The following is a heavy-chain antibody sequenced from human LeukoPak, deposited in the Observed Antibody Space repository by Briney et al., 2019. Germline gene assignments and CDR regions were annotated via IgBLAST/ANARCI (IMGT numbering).Heavy chain of an antibody. CDR3: AREVGSDAFDI. Sequence: GGSLRLSCAGSGFTFSSYEMNWGRQAPGKGLEWVAYISSSGSTIYYADSVKGRFTMSRDNAKSSLYLQMNSLRAEDTAVYYCAREVGSDAFDIWGQGTTVTVSS. CDR2: ISSSGSTI. CDR1: GFTFSSYE. J-gene: IGHJ3*02. V-gene: IGHV3-48*03. D-gene: IGHD1-26*01.